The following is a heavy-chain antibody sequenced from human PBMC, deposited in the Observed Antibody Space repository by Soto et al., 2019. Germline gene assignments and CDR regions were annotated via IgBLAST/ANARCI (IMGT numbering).Heavy chain of an antibody. V-gene: IGHV1-58*01. CDR3: AADGTATDAFDI. D-gene: IGHD5-12*01. Sequence: PSVKVSCKASGFTFTSSAVQWVRQARGQRLEWIGWIVVGSGNTNYAQKFQERVTITRDMSTSTAYMELSSLRSEDTAVYYCAADGTATDAFDIWGQGTMVTVSS. CDR1: GFTFTSSA. CDR2: IVVGSGNT. J-gene: IGHJ3*02.